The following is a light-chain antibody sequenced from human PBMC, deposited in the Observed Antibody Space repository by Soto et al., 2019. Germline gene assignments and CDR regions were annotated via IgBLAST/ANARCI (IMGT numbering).Light chain of an antibody. CDR1: QSLLHSNGYNY. CDR3: MQALQSWT. CDR2: LGS. Sequence: EILLTQSPLSLPVTPGEPASISCRSSQSLLHSNGYNYLDWYLQKPGQSPQLLIYLGSNRASGVPDRFSGSGSGTDFTLKISRVEADDIGVYYCMQALQSWTFGQGTKVDIK. J-gene: IGKJ1*01. V-gene: IGKV2-28*01.